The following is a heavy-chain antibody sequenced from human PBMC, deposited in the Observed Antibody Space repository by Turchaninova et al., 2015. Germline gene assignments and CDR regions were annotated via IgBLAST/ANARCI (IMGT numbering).Heavy chain of an antibody. D-gene: IGHD3-3*01. V-gene: IGHV4-34*01. J-gene: IGHJ6*02. Sequence: QVQLQQWGAGLLKPSATLSLTCAVYGGSFSGYLWSWVREPPGKGLESIGEINDSGSTNYNPSLKSRVTISVDTSKNQFSLKLRSVTAADTAVYYCASPITIFGYYGMDVWGQGTTVTVSS. CDR3: ASPITIFGYYGMDV. CDR2: INDSGST. CDR1: GGSFSGYL.